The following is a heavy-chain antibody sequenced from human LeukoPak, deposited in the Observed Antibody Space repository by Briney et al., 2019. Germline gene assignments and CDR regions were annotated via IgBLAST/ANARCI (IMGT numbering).Heavy chain of an antibody. V-gene: IGHV1-69*01. CDR3: ARGWLAETTVVTPYNY. Sequence: SVKVSCKASGDTFSTYAINWVRQAPGQGLEWMGGIIPIFGTANYAQKFQGRVTITAVESMTTAYMELSSLRSEDTAVYYCARGWLAETTVVTPYNYWGQGTLVTVSS. D-gene: IGHD4-23*01. CDR2: IIPIFGTA. J-gene: IGHJ4*02. CDR1: GDTFSTYA.